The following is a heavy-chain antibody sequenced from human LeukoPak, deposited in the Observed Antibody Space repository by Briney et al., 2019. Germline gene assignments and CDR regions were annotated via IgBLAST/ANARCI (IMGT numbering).Heavy chain of an antibody. CDR3: ARDEEYCAGGSCSLDY. J-gene: IGHJ4*02. Sequence: AGGSLRLSCAASGFTFSSYWMSWVRQTPGKGLEWVANIKQDGSEKYYVDSVKGRFTISRDNSKHTLYLQMNSPRAEDTAVYYCARDEEYCAGGSCSLDYWGQGILVTVSS. D-gene: IGHD2-15*01. V-gene: IGHV3-7*01. CDR2: IKQDGSEK. CDR1: GFTFSSYW.